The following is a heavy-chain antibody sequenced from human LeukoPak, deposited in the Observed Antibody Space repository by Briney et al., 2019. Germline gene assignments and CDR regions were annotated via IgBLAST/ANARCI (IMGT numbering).Heavy chain of an antibody. D-gene: IGHD2-8*01. V-gene: IGHV4-59*01. CDR2: IYYSGST. CDR1: GGSFSGYY. Sequence: SETLSLTCVVSGGSFSGYYWGWIRQPPGKGLEWIGYIYYSGSTNYNPSLKSRVTVSVDTSKNQCSLKLSSVTTADTAVYYCTRSTNLEAFDIWGQGTMVTVSS. CDR3: TRSTNLEAFDI. J-gene: IGHJ3*02.